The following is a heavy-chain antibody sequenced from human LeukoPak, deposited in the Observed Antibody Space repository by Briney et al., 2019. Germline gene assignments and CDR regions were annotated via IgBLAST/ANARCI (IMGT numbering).Heavy chain of an antibody. Sequence: SETLSLTCTVSGDSIRSSHWSWIRQPPGRGLEWIGYIYYSGSTNYNPSLKSRVAMSVDTSKNQFSLKLTSVTAADTAVYYCARHLWDAFDIWGQGTMVTVSS. CDR2: IYYSGST. CDR3: ARHLWDAFDI. CDR1: GDSIRSSH. J-gene: IGHJ3*02. V-gene: IGHV4-59*08.